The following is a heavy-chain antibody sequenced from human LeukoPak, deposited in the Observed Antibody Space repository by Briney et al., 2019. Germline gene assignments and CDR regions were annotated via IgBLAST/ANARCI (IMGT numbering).Heavy chain of an antibody. D-gene: IGHD2-15*01. CDR1: RFTFSSFW. J-gene: IGHJ4*02. CDR2: IKKGEREK. CDR3: ATRGCSGGYCYSYFDY. V-gene: IGHV3-7*01. Sequence: GGSLRLSCAGSRFTFSSFWRSWARQAPGNGLVGVDSIKKGEREKYYVLYVKGRFTISRDNAKNSLYLQMNSLRAENTAVYYCATRGCSGGYCYSYFDYWGQGTLDTVSS.